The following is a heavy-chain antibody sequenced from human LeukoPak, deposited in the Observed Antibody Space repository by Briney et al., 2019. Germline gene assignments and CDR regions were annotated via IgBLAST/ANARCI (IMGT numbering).Heavy chain of an antibody. CDR2: ISAYNGNT. D-gene: IGHD3-10*01. Sequence: GASVRLSCKASGYTFTSYGISWVRQAPGQGLEWMGWISAYNGNTNYAQKLQGRVTMTTDTSTSTAYMELRSLRSDDTAVYYCARDWDYYGSGSYGSIYWGQGTVDPVSS. CDR1: GYTFTSYG. V-gene: IGHV1-18*01. CDR3: ARDWDYYGSGSYGSIY. J-gene: IGHJ1*01.